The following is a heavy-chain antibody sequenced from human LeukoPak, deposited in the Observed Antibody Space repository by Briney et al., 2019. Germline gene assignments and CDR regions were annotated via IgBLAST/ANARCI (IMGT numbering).Heavy chain of an antibody. V-gene: IGHV4-34*01. CDR3: ARGLAYCGGDCPYYFDY. CDR1: GGSISGYY. CDR2: INHSGST. D-gene: IGHD2-21*02. J-gene: IGHJ4*02. Sequence: SETLSLTCTVSGGSISGYYWSWIRQPPGKGLEWIGEINHSGSTNYNPSLKSRVTISVDTSKNQFSLKLSSVTAADTAVYYCARGLAYCGGDCPYYFDYWGQGTLVTVSS.